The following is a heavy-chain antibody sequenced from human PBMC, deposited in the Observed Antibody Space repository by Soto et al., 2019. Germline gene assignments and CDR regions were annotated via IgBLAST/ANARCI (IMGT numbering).Heavy chain of an antibody. CDR3: AKDQEVAGTRGY. CDR2: ISGSGGST. D-gene: IGHD6-19*01. V-gene: IGHV3-23*01. Sequence: PWGSLRLSCAASGFTFISYAIIFFRQAPGKGLEWVSAISGSGGSTYYADSVKGRFTISRDNSKNTLYLQMNSLRAEDTAVYYCAKDQEVAGTRGYWGQGTLVTVSS. J-gene: IGHJ4*02. CDR1: GFTFISYA.